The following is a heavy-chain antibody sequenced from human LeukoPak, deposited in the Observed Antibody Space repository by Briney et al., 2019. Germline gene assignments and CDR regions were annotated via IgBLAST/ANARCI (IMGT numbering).Heavy chain of an antibody. Sequence: PGGSLRLSCAASGFTFSSYWMHWVRQAPGKGLVWVSRINSDGSSTSYADSVKGRFTISRDNAKNTLYLQMNSLRAEDTTVYYCANSGSSGWYEYYFDYWGQGTLVTVSS. J-gene: IGHJ4*02. CDR1: GFTFSSYW. V-gene: IGHV3-74*01. CDR2: INSDGSST. D-gene: IGHD6-19*01. CDR3: ANSGSSGWYEYYFDY.